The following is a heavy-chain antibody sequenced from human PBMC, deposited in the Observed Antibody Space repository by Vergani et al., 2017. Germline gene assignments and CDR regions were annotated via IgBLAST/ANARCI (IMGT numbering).Heavy chain of an antibody. V-gene: IGHV4-61*02. D-gene: IGHD1-26*01. CDR3: ARDSAVGGTFDS. CDR2: IYYSGRT. J-gene: IGHJ4*02. Sequence: QVRLEESGPGLVKPSETLSLTCSVSGYSIGSGDYYLSWVRQPAGKGLEWIGRIYYSGRTDYNPSLESRVTISVDTSKNTFSLKLNSVTAADTAIYYCARDSAVGGTFDSWGQGTLVSVSS. CDR1: GYSIGSGDYY.